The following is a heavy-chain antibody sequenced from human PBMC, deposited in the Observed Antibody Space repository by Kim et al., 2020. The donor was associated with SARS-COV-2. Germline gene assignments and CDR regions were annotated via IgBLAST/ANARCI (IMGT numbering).Heavy chain of an antibody. Sequence: TYYADSVKGRFAISRDESRDTLYLQMNSLRTEDTAVYFCAKDISDYSGMDAWGQGTTVTVSS. CDR3: AKDISDYSGMDA. CDR2: T. J-gene: IGHJ6*02. V-gene: IGHV3-23*01.